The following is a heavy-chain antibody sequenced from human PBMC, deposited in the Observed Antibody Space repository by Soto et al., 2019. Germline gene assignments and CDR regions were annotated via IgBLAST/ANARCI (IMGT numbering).Heavy chain of an antibody. J-gene: IGHJ4*02. CDR2: ISAYNGNT. D-gene: IGHD6-13*01. Sequence: QVQLVQSGAEVKKPGASVKVSCKASGYTFTSYGISCVRQAPGQGLEWMGWISAYNGNTNYAQKLPGRDNMTPDTSTSTAYMELRSLRSDDTAVYYCARGVAWYSSSWYVGCWGQGTLVTVSS. CDR1: GYTFTSYG. CDR3: ARGVAWYSSSWYVGC. V-gene: IGHV1-18*01.